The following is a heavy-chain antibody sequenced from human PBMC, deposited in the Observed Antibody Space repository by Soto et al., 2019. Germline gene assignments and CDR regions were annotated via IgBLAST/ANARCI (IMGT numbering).Heavy chain of an antibody. J-gene: IGHJ6*02. CDR3: ARGSRPYYDFWSGKGYYYGMDV. D-gene: IGHD3-3*01. Sequence: TVSGGSISSYYWSWIRQPPGKGLEWIGHIYYSGSTNYNPSLKSRVTISVDTSKNQFSLKLSSVTAADTAVYYCARGSRPYYDFWSGKGYYYGMDVWGQGTTVTVSS. V-gene: IGHV4-59*01. CDR2: IYYSGST. CDR1: GGSISSYY.